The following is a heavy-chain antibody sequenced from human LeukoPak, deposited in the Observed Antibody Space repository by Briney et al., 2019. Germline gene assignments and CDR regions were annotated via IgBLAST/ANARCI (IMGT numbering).Heavy chain of an antibody. J-gene: IGHJ4*02. Sequence: GGSPRLSCVASGFTFSNYGMHWVRQAPGKGLDWVAVIWYDGSYKYYADSVKGRFTISRENPKNTLYLQMNSLRAEDTGIYYCAKVVQYTASTGTGLDYWGQGTLVTVSS. D-gene: IGHD6-13*01. CDR2: IWYDGSYK. CDR1: GFTFSNYG. CDR3: AKVVQYTASTGTGLDY. V-gene: IGHV3-33*06.